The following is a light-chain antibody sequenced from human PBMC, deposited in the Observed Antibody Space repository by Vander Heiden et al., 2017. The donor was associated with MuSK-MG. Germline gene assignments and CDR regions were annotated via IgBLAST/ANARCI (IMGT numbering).Light chain of an antibody. CDR2: SAS. CDR3: QRTDNNPLFT. Sequence: IQLTPFPSSLSASVGDRVTITCRGSQGISSYLNWYRQKPGKVPKLLIYSASNWQAGVASRFSGSGCGRDLALTISSRQQEDVAAYYGQRTDNNPLFTFGHGTKVDIK. CDR1: QGISSY. J-gene: IGKJ3*01. V-gene: IGKV1-27*01.